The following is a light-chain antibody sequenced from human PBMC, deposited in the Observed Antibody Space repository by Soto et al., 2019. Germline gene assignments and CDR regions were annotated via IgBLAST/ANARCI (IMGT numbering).Light chain of an antibody. CDR2: GTN. Sequence: QAVVTQPPSASGTPGQRVTISCSGRSSNIGSSNVNWYQQLPGTAPRLLIYGTNQRPSGVPERFSGSKSGTSASLAISGLQSEDEADYYCATWDDSLNGWVFGGGTKLTVL. CDR1: SSNIGSSN. J-gene: IGLJ3*02. CDR3: ATWDDSLNGWV. V-gene: IGLV1-44*01.